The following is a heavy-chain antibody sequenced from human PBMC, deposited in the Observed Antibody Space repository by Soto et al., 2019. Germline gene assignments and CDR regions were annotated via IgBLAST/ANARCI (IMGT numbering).Heavy chain of an antibody. D-gene: IGHD6-19*01. CDR2: ISSSSSYT. CDR1: GFTFSDYY. Sequence: GESLKISCAASGFTFSDYYMSWIRQAPGKGLEWVSYISSSSSYTNYADSVKGRFTISRDNAKNSLYLQMNSLRAEDTAVYYCARGSSGPRYYYYGMDVWGQGTTVTVSS. V-gene: IGHV3-11*06. CDR3: ARGSSGPRYYYYGMDV. J-gene: IGHJ6*02.